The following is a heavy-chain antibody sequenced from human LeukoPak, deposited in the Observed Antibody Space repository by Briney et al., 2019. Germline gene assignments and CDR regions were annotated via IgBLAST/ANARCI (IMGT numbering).Heavy chain of an antibody. CDR3: ARSLGATAY. J-gene: IGHJ4*02. CDR1: GLTFSYFA. V-gene: IGHV3-64*01. CDR2: ISSDGTTT. D-gene: IGHD1-26*01. Sequence: GGSLRLSCAASGLTFSYFAMHWVRQAPGKGLEHISAISSDGTTTHYTNSVKGRFTISRDNSKNTLYLQMGSLRADDMAVYYCARSLGATAYWGQGTLVTVSS.